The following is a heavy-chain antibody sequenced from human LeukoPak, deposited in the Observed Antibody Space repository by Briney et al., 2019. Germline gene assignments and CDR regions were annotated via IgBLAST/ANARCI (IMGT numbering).Heavy chain of an antibody. D-gene: IGHD2-8*01. CDR3: ARRNGVARHFFDY. V-gene: IGHV4-39*01. J-gene: IGHJ4*02. CDR2: IYYSGNT. Sequence: SETLSLTCTVSGDSIRSSSYYWGWVRQPPGKGLEWIGSIYYSGNTYYNPSLKSRVTISADTSKNQFSLKLSSVTAADTAVYYCARRNGVARHFFDYWGQGTLVTVSS. CDR1: GDSIRSSSYY.